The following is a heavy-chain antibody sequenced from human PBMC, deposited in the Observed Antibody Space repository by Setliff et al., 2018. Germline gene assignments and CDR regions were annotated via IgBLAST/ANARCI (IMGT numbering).Heavy chain of an antibody. CDR1: GGSFSGYY. CDR2: INHSGST. Sequence: SETLSLTCAVYGGSFSGYYWSWIRQPPGKGLEWIGEINHSGSTNYNPSLKSRVTISVDTSKNQFTLKLSSVTAADTAVYYCARDRITMVRGVYDYWGQGTLVTVSS. J-gene: IGHJ4*02. D-gene: IGHD3-10*01. CDR3: ARDRITMVRGVYDY. V-gene: IGHV4-34*01.